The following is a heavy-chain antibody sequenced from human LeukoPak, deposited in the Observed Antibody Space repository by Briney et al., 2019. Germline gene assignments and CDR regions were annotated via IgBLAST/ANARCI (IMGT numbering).Heavy chain of an antibody. CDR2: IYYTGST. J-gene: IGHJ6*03. Sequence: SETLSLTCTVSGGSITNYYWSWIRQPPGKGLEWIGYIYYTGSTNYNPSRKSRVTISVDTSKNQFSLKLSSVTAADTAVYYCARDRFGEDYMDVWGKGTTVTVSS. CDR3: ARDRFGEDYMDV. CDR1: GGSITNYY. D-gene: IGHD3-10*01. V-gene: IGHV4-59*01.